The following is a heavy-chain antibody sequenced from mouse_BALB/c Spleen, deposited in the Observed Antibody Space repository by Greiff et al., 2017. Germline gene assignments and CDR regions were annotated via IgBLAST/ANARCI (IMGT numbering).Heavy chain of an antibody. CDR1: GFNIKDYY. CDR3: NAGGNYRLFDY. J-gene: IGHJ2*01. CDR2: IDPENGDT. D-gene: IGHD2-1*01. V-gene: IGHV14-4*02. Sequence: VQLKESGAELVRSGASVKLSCTASGFNIKDYYMHWVKQRPEQGLEWIGWIDPENGDTEYAPKFQGKDTMTADTSSNTAYLQLSSLTSEDTAVYYCNAGGNYRLFDYWGQGTTLTVSS.